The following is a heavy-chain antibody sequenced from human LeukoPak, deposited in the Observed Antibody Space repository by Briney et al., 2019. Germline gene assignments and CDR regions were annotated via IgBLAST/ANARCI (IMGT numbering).Heavy chain of an antibody. CDR2: INHSGST. Sequence: SETLSLTCTVSGGSISTYYWTWIRQPPGKGLEWIGEINHSGSTNYNPSLKSRVTISVDTSKNQFSLKLSSVTAADTAVYYCASSETVLLWFGTQYAYNYWGQGTLVTVSS. V-gene: IGHV4-34*01. D-gene: IGHD3-10*01. CDR1: GGSISTYY. CDR3: ASSETVLLWFGTQYAYNY. J-gene: IGHJ4*02.